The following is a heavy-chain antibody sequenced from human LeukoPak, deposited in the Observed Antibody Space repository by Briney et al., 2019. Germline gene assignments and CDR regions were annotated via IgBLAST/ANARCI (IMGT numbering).Heavy chain of an antibody. D-gene: IGHD1-14*01. V-gene: IGHV4-59*12. CDR2: IYYSGST. CDR1: GGSISNYY. J-gene: IGHJ3*02. CDR3: ARDPRTSRAFDI. Sequence: PSETLSLTCTVSGGSISNYYWNWIRQPPGKGLEWIGYIYYSGSTNYNPSLKSRVTISVDTSKNQFSLKLSSVTAADTAVYYCARDPRTSRAFDIWGQGTMVTVSS.